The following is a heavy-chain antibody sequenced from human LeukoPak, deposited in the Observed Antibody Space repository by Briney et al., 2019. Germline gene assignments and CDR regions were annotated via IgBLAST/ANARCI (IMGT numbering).Heavy chain of an antibody. CDR1: RGSIGSYY. Sequence: PSETLSLTCTVSRGSIGSYYWSWVRQPPGKGLEWIGYISDSGSTNYKPSLKSRVTISRDTSKNHFSLKLSSVTAADTAVYFCARDGSDAFDEIDLWGQGTLVTVSS. CDR3: ARDGSDAFDEIDL. CDR2: ISDSGST. V-gene: IGHV4-59*12. J-gene: IGHJ4*02. D-gene: IGHD3-9*01.